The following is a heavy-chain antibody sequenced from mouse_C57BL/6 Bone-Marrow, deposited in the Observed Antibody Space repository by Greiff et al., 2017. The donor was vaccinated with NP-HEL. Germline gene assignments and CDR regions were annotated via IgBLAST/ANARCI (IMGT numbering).Heavy chain of an antibody. CDR2: ISSGGSYT. CDR3: ARQYRAWFAY. J-gene: IGHJ3*01. CDR1: GFTFSSYG. Sequence: DVKLVESGGDLVKPGGSLKLSCAASGFTFSSYGMSWVRQTPDKRLEWVATISSGGSYTYYPDSVKGRFTISRDNAKNTLYLQMSSLKSEDTAMYYCARQYRAWFAYWGQGTLVTVSA. V-gene: IGHV5-6*02. D-gene: IGHD2-10*02.